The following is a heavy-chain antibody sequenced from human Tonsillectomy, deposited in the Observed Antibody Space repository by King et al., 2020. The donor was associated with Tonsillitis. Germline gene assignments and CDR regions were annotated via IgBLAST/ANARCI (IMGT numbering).Heavy chain of an antibody. CDR1: GFTFVAYA. Sequence: VQLVESGGGLVQPGRSLRLSCTAFGFTFVAYALSCVRQAPGKGLEGVCLIRSKPYGETTEYAASGGSRFTFSRDDSKSIAYLQMNSLRTEETAVYYCTRGSNYYDNSGSDAFDIWGLGTMVTVSS. D-gene: IGHD3-22*01. CDR3: TRGSNYYDNSGSDAFDI. V-gene: IGHV3-49*04. J-gene: IGHJ3*02. CDR2: IRSKPYGETT.